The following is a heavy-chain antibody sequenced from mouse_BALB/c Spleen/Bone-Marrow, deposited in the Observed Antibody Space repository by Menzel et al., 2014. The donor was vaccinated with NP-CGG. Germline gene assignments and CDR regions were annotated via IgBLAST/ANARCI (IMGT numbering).Heavy chain of an antibody. CDR3: AREGNYFDY. CDR1: GFSLTVYG. V-gene: IGHV2-6-7*01. Sequence: QVQLQQPGPGLVAPSQSLSIPCTVSGFSLTVYGVNWVRQPPGKGLEWLGMIWGDGITDYNSAFKSRLSISKDDSKSQVFLKMNSLQTDDTAKYYCAREGNYFDYWGQGTTLTVSS. CDR2: IWGDGIT. J-gene: IGHJ2*01.